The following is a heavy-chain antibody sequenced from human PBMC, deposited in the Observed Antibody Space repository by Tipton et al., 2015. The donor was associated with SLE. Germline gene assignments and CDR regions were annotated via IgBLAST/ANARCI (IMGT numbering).Heavy chain of an antibody. V-gene: IGHV4-59*11. J-gene: IGHJ1*01. D-gene: IGHD5-18*01. Sequence: TLSLTCTVSGGSISSHYWSWIRQPPGKGLEWIGYIYYSGSTNYNPSLKSRVTVSVDTSKNQFSLKLSSVTAADTAVYYCARGPRALYSYGQYFQHWGQGTLVTVSS. CDR1: GGSISSHY. CDR2: IYYSGST. CDR3: ARGPRALYSYGQYFQH.